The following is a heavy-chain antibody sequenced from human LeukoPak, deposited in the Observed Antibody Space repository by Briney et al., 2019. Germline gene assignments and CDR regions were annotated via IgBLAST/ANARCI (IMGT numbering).Heavy chain of an antibody. D-gene: IGHD5-24*01. Sequence: GGSLRLSCAASGFTFSSYAMSWVRQAPGKGLEWVSSISSSSSSIYYADSVKGRFTISRDNAKNSLYLQMNSLRAEDMAVYYCARGGNGYNYNYYFDYWGQGTLVTVSS. V-gene: IGHV3-21*01. CDR1: GFTFSSYA. J-gene: IGHJ4*02. CDR3: ARGGNGYNYNYYFDY. CDR2: ISSSSSSI.